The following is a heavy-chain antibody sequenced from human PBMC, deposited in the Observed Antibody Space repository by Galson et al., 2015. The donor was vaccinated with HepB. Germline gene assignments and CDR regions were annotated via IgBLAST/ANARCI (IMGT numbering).Heavy chain of an antibody. D-gene: IGHD5-24*01. CDR1: GFIFSNYA. J-gene: IGHJ4*02. CDR2: ISGSIGSA. Sequence: SLRLSCAASGFIFSNYAMSWVRQVPGKGLEWVSTISGSIGSAYYADSVKGRFTVSRDNSQSTLYLHMNSLRVEDTAAYYCVSSGGYNYWEDDFDYWGQGTLVTVSS. CDR3: VSSGGYNYWEDDFDY. V-gene: IGHV3-23*01.